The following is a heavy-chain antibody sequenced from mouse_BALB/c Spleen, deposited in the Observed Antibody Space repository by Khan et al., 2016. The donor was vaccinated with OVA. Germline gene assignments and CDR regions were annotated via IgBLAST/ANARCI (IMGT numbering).Heavy chain of an antibody. V-gene: IGHV2-6-7*01. J-gene: IGHJ4*01. CDR3: ARDKGNPYAMNY. CDR1: GFSLTGYG. CDR2: IWVDGST. Sequence: QVQLKESGPGLVAPSQSLSITCTVSGFSLTGYGVNWVRQPPGKGLEWLGMIWVDGSTDYNLALKSRLSIRKDNSKSYVFLKMNSLQTDDTARYYCARDKGNPYAMNYWGQGTSVTVSS. D-gene: IGHD2-1*01.